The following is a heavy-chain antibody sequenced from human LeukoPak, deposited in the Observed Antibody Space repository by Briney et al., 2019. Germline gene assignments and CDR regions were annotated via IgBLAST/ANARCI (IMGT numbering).Heavy chain of an antibody. J-gene: IGHJ6*02. CDR3: AKWVVRGVIPLYYYGMDV. CDR1: GFTFSSYA. Sequence: GGSLRLSCAASGFTFSSYAMSWVRQAPGKGLEWVSAISGSGGSTYYADSVKGRFTISRDNSKNTLYLQMNSLRAEDTAVYYCAKWVVRGVIPLYYYGMDVWGQGTTVTVSS. CDR2: ISGSGGST. D-gene: IGHD3-10*01. V-gene: IGHV3-23*01.